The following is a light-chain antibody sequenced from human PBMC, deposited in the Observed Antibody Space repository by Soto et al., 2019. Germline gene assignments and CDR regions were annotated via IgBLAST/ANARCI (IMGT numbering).Light chain of an antibody. CDR3: LLYLGGGIWV. Sequence: QTVVTQEPSFSVSPGGTVTLTCGLSSGPVFTSSYPNWYQQTPGQAPRTLNFNTNTRSSGVPDRFSGSILGDKAALTITGAQADDDSYYYCLLYLGGGIWVFGGGTQLTVL. V-gene: IGLV8-61*01. J-gene: IGLJ3*02. CDR2: NTN. CDR1: SGPVFTSSY.